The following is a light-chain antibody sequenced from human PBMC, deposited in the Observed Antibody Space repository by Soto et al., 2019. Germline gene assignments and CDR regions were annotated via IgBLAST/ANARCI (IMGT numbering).Light chain of an antibody. CDR3: QTWGTGIQV. V-gene: IGLV4-69*01. J-gene: IGLJ3*02. CDR2: LNSDGSH. CDR1: SGHSSYA. Sequence: VLTQSPSASASLEASVKLTCTLSSGHSSYAIAWHQQQPEKGPRYLMKLNSDGSHSKGDGIPDRFSGSSSGAERYLTISSLQSEDEADYYCQTWGTGIQVFGGGTKLTVL.